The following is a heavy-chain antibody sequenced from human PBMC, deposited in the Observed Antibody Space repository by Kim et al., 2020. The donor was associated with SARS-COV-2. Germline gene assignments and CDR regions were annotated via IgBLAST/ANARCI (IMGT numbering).Heavy chain of an antibody. CDR1: GFTFDSHA. V-gene: IGHV3-23*01. Sequence: GGSLRLSCAASGFTFDSHAMTWVRQAPGKGLEWVSVIAGSGDGAYYADSVKGRFTVSRDNSKNTLYLQMNSLRAEDTAVYYCAKGRDGSVWYFFDYWGQGTLVTGSP. CDR3: AKGRDGSVWYFFDY. D-gene: IGHD6-19*01. J-gene: IGHJ4*02. CDR2: IAGSGDGA.